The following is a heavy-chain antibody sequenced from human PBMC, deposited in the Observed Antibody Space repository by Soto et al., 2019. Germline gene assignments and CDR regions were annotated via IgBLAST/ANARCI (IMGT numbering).Heavy chain of an antibody. V-gene: IGHV1-18*01. CDR2: ISAYNGNT. Sequence: QVQLVQSGAEVKKPGASVKVSCKASGYSFTIYGISWVRQAPGQGLEWMGWISAYNGNTNYAQKLQGRVTITTDTATSTAYMELRRMRSDDKAVSFCARDKGFGESDVCGQGTTVTVSS. CDR1: GYSFTIYG. J-gene: IGHJ6*02. CDR3: ARDKGFGESDV. D-gene: IGHD3-10*01.